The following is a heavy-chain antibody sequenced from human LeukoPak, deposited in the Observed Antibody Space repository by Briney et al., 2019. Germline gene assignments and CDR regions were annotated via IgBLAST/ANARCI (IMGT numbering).Heavy chain of an antibody. Sequence: SETLSLTCTVSGGSISSYYWSWIRQPPGKGLEWIGYIYYSGSTNYNPSLKSRVTISVDTSKNQFSLKLSSVTAADTAVYYCARAPPGDRGMGYLDYWGQGTLVTVSS. D-gene: IGHD3-10*01. CDR2: IYYSGST. V-gene: IGHV4-59*01. CDR1: GGSISSYY. CDR3: ARAPPGDRGMGYLDY. J-gene: IGHJ4*02.